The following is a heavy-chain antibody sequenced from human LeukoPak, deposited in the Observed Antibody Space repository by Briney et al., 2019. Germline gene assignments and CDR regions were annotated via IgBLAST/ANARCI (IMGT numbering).Heavy chain of an antibody. Sequence: PSQTLSLTCTVSGGSISSGDYYWSWIRQPPGKGLEWIGYIYYSGSTYYNPSLKSRVTISVDTSKNQLSLKLSSVTAADTAVYYCARAEEELGIDYWGQGTLVTVSS. CDR2: IYYSGST. CDR1: GGSISSGDYY. V-gene: IGHV4-30-4*08. J-gene: IGHJ4*02. CDR3: ARAEEELGIDY. D-gene: IGHD7-27*01.